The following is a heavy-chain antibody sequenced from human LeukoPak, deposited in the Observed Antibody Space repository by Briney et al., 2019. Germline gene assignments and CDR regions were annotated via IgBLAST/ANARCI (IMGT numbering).Heavy chain of an antibody. Sequence: KPSETLSLTCTVSGGSISSYYWSWIRQPPGKGLEWIGYIYYSGSTNYNPSLKSRVTISVDTSKNQFSLKLSPVTAADTAVYYCARVGVDYSGNIIKYFFDYWGQGTLVTVSS. J-gene: IGHJ4*02. CDR3: ARVGVDYSGNIIKYFFDY. CDR2: IYYSGST. V-gene: IGHV4-59*01. D-gene: IGHD4-23*01. CDR1: GGSISSYY.